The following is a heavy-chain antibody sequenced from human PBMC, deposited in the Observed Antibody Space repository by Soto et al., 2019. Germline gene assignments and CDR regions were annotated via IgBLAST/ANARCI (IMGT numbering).Heavy chain of an antibody. CDR2: IFWNDEK. V-gene: IGHV2-5*01. CDR1: GFSLTTSGEA. J-gene: IGHJ5*02. D-gene: IGHD3-10*01. Sequence: QITLKESGPTVVKPTQSLTLTCTFSGFSLTTSGEAVGLVRQPPGKALEWLALIFWNDEKRYSPSLKTKLTITGDTSKNQVVLTMTDMAPVDTATYYCAHSTQRSSGSGIEFKWHFDPWGQGTLVTVSS. CDR3: AHSTQRSSGSGIEFKWHFDP.